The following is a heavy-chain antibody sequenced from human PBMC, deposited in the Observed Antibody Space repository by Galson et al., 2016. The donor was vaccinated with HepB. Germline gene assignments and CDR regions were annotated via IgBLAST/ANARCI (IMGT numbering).Heavy chain of an antibody. J-gene: IGHJ4*02. D-gene: IGHD3-22*01. Sequence: SVKVSCKASGYTFTSFTIGWVRQAPGQGLEWMGWITDYNGNTNYAQKLQGRVTMTTDTSTSTAYMQLRSLRPGDTAVYYCARIGYDNSGYFPDFWGKGTLVTVSA. CDR1: GYTFTSFT. CDR2: ITDYNGNT. CDR3: ARIGYDNSGYFPDF. V-gene: IGHV1-18*01.